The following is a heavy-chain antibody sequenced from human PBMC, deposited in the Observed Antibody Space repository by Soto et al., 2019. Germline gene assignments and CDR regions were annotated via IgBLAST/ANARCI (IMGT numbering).Heavy chain of an antibody. Sequence: QITLKESGPTLVKPTQTLTLTCTFSGFSLSTSGVGVGWNRQPPGKALEWLALIYWADDKRYSPSLKSRLTITKEAAKNQVVLTMASMDPLDTATYYCAHANLERLHDYYYYYGMDDWGQGTTVTVSS. D-gene: IGHD1-1*01. CDR1: GFSLSTSGVG. V-gene: IGHV2-5*02. CDR2: IYWADDK. CDR3: AHANLERLHDYYYYYGMDD. J-gene: IGHJ6*02.